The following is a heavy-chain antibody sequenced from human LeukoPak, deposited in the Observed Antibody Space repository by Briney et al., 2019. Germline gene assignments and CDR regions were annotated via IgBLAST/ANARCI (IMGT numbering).Heavy chain of an antibody. CDR3: ARIEAVTRGYNHAFYFDY. V-gene: IGHV4-30-4*01. D-gene: IGHD5-18*01. J-gene: IGHJ4*02. CDR2: ISYSGST. CDR1: GGLISSGDFY. Sequence: SQTLSLTCTVSGGLISSGDFYWSWIRQPPGKGLEWIGYISYSGSTYYNPSLKSRVTISVDTSKKQFSLKLRTATAADTAVYYCARIEAVTRGYNHAFYFDYWGQGTLVTVSS.